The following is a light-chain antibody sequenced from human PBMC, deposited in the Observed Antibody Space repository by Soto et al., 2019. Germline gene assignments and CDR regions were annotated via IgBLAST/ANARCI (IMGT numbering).Light chain of an antibody. CDR3: QQYNSWLT. J-gene: IGKJ4*01. CDR2: GAS. Sequence: IVITQSPATLSVSPGERATLSCRASQSVSSNLAWYQQKPGQAPRLLMYGASTRATGVPARFSGSGSGTEFTLTISRLQSEDFAVYYCQQYNSWLTFGGGTKVEIK. V-gene: IGKV3-15*01. CDR1: QSVSSN.